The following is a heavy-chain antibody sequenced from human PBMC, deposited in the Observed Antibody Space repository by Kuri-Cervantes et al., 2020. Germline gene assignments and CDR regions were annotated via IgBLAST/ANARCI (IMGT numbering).Heavy chain of an antibody. V-gene: IGHV4-34*01. D-gene: IGHD3-3*01. J-gene: IGHJ6*03. CDR1: GGSFSGYY. Sequence: SQTLSLTCAVYGGSFSGYYLGWIRQPPGKGLEWIGEINHSGSTNYNPSLKSRVTISVDTSKNQFSLKLSSVTAADTAVYYCASSGRDNFWSGYGVGGYYYYYMDVWGKGTTVTVSS. CDR2: INHSGST. CDR3: ASSGRDNFWSGYGVGGYYYYYMDV.